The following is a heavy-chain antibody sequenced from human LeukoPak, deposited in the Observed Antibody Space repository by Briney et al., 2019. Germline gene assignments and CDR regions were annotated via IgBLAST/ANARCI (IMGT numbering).Heavy chain of an antibody. V-gene: IGHV3-48*01. CDR1: GFTFSTYS. CDR3: AKDLHYGSADY. D-gene: IGHD3-10*01. Sequence: PGGSLRLSCAASGFTFSTYSMNWVRQAPGKGLEWVSYIGSSDTTIYYADSVKGRFTISRDNAKNSLYLQMNSLRAEDTAVYYCAKDLHYGSADYWGQGALVTVSS. J-gene: IGHJ4*02. CDR2: IGSSDTTI.